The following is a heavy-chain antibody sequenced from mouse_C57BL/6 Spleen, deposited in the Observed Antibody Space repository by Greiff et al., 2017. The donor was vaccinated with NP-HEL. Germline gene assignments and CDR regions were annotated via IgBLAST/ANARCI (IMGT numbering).Heavy chain of an antibody. J-gene: IGHJ3*01. CDR1: GYTFTSYT. V-gene: IGHV1-4*01. CDR2: INPSSGYT. Sequence: VKLVESGAELARPGASVKMSCKASGYTFTSYTMHWVKQRPGQGLEWIGYINPSSGYTKYNQKFKDKATLTADKSSSTAYMQLSSLTSEDSAVYYCARTWYYGSSSFAYWGQGTLVTVSA. CDR3: ARTWYYGSSSFAY. D-gene: IGHD1-1*01.